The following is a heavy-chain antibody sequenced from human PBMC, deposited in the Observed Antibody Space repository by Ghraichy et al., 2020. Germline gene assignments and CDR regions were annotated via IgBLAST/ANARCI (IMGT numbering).Heavy chain of an antibody. CDR3: ARENIGRRTFDY. Sequence: SETLSLTCTVSGGSISSYYWSWIRQPPGKGLEWIGYIYYSGSTNYNPSLKSRVTISVDTSKNQFSLKLSSVTAADTAVYYCARENIGRRTFDYWGQGTLVTVSS. D-gene: IGHD1/OR15-1a*01. V-gene: IGHV4-59*01. CDR1: GGSISSYY. J-gene: IGHJ4*02. CDR2: IYYSGST.